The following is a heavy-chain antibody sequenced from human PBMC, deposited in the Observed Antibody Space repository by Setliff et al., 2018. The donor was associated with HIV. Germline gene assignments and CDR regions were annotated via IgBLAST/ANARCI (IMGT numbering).Heavy chain of an antibody. V-gene: IGHV3-48*04. CDR2: ISSAGTST. J-gene: IGHJ5*02. CDR1: GFTFSTYS. D-gene: IGHD2-8*01. CDR3: VRDDTNGPNSLDP. Sequence: GALRLSCAASGFTFSTYSMNLVRQAPGKGLEWLSYISSAGTSTNYAKSVKGRFTISRDNANNLLYLQMTSLRAEDTAVYYCVRDDTNGPNSLDPWGQGTLVTVSS.